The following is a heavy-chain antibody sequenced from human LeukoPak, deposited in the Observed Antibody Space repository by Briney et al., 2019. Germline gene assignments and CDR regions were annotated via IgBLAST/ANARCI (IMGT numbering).Heavy chain of an antibody. V-gene: IGHV4-34*01. CDR2: INHSGST. CDR3: ASGTYYDILTGPGDAFDI. D-gene: IGHD3-9*01. J-gene: IGHJ3*02. CDR1: GGSFSGYY. Sequence: SETLSLTCAVYGGSFSGYYWSWIRQPLGKGLEWIGEINHSGSTNYNPSLKSRVTISVDTSKNQFSLKLSSVTAADTAVYYCASGTYYDILTGPGDAFDIWGQGTMVTVSS.